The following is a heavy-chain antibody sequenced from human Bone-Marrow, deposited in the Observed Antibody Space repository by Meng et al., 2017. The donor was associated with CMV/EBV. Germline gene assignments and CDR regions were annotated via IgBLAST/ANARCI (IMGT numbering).Heavy chain of an antibody. V-gene: IGHV3-23*01. J-gene: IGHJ4*02. CDR1: GFTFSSYA. CDR3: ARVGQLRYADY. CDR2: ISGSGGST. D-gene: IGHD5-18*01. Sequence: GESLKISCAASGFTFSSYAMSWVRQAPGKGLEWVSAISGSGGSTYYADSVKGRFTISRDNSKNTLYLQMNSLRAEDTAVYYCARVGQLRYADYWGQGTLVTSPQ.